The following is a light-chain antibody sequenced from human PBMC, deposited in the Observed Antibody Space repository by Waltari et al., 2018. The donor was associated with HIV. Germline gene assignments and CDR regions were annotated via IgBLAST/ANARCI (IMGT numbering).Light chain of an antibody. J-gene: IGLJ1*01. CDR2: DVS. Sequence: QSALTQPHSVSGSPGQSLTISCTGASSTVDTFVSWYQHHPGKAPKVIIYDVSKLPYGVPDRFSGSKSGNTAFLTISGLQAEDEADYHCCSHAGNLIFAFGTGTKVTVL. CDR3: CSHAGNLIFA. V-gene: IGLV2-11*01. CDR1: SSTVDTF.